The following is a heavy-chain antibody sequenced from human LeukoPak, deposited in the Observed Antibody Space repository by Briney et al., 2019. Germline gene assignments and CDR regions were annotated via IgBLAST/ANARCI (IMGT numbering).Heavy chain of an antibody. CDR1: CGSISTYY. Sequence: SDTLSLTCSVSCGSISTYYWSWIRQPPGKALEWVWYIYSSGSTSYNPSLKSRVTMSVDTSKNQFSLRLSSVTAADTAVYYCARWFCSSNTCYYMDVWGKGTTVTVSS. CDR3: ARWFCSSNTCYYMDV. V-gene: IGHV4-59*01. D-gene: IGHD2-2*01. J-gene: IGHJ6*03. CDR2: IYSSGST.